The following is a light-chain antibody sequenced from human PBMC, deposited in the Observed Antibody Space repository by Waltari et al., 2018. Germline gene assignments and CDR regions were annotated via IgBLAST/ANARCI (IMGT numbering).Light chain of an antibody. CDR2: GAS. CDR1: QSVSSTY. CDR3: QQYGNLPVT. J-gene: IGKJ2*01. Sequence: EIVLTQSPGTLSLSPGERATISCRASQSVSSTYLAWYQQKLGQAPRLLIYGASRRATGIPDRFSGSGSGTDFTLTINRLEPEDFAVYYCQQYGNLPVTFGQGTNLEI. V-gene: IGKV3-20*01.